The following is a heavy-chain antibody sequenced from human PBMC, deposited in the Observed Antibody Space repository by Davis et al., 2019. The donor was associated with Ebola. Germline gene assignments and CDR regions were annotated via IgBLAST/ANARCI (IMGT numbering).Heavy chain of an antibody. CDR3: ARADGGNSAWYYFDY. V-gene: IGHV3-7*01. J-gene: IGHJ4*02. CDR2: IKQDGSEK. Sequence: GGSLRLSCRSSGYTFTNNWISWVRQAPGKGLEWVASIKQDGSEKYYVDSVTGRFSISRDNTQRSLYLQLNSLRAEDTAVYYCARADGGNSAWYYFDYWGQGTLVTVSS. D-gene: IGHD4-23*01. CDR1: GYTFTNNW.